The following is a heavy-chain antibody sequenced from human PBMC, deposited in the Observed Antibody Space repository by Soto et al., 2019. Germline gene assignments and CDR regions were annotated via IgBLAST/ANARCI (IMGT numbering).Heavy chain of an antibody. CDR2: ISESGGST. J-gene: IGHJ4*02. CDR1: GFSFSDYA. Sequence: LRLSCAASGFSFSDYAMSWVRQAPGTGLEWVSVISESGGSTHYADSVRGRFTVSRDNSKNSLSLRMNSLRDEDTAVYFCAKRSPYSSGWYSPIFDYWGQGALVTVSS. V-gene: IGHV3-23*01. D-gene: IGHD6-13*01. CDR3: AKRSPYSSGWYSPIFDY.